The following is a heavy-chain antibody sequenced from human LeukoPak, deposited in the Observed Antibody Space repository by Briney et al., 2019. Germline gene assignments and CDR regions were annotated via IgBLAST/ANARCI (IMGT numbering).Heavy chain of an antibody. CDR1: EFSVGSNY. Sequence: GGSLRLSCAASEFSVGSNYMTWVRQAPGKGLEWVAFIRYDGSNKYYADSVKGRFTISRDNAKNSLYLQMNSLRAEDTAVYYCARDRGLSRDGYNINGAFDIWGQGTMVTVSS. D-gene: IGHD5-24*01. J-gene: IGHJ3*02. CDR3: ARDRGLSRDGYNINGAFDI. V-gene: IGHV3-30*02. CDR2: IRYDGSNK.